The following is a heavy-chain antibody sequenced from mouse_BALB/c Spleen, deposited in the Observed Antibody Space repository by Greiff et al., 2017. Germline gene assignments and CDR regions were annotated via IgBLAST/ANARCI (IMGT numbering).Heavy chain of an antibody. V-gene: IGHV5-17*02. CDR3: ARSWYGNYSACFAY. J-gene: IGHJ3*01. CDR2: ISSGSSTI. CDR1: GFTFSSFG. Sequence: EVKLVESGGDLVKPGGSLKLSCAASGFTFSSFGMHWVRQAPEKGLEWVAYISSGSSTIYYADTVKGRFTISRDNPKNTLFLQMTSLRSEDTAMYYCARSWYGNYSACFAYWGQGTLVTVSA. D-gene: IGHD2-10*02.